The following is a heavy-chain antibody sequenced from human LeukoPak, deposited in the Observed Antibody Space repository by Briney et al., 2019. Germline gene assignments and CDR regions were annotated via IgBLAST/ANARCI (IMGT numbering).Heavy chain of an antibody. D-gene: IGHD2-2*01. CDR3: ARWFCGSTSCYLDS. V-gene: IGHV1-2*02. Sequence: GASVKVSCKASGYTFTGFYIHWVRQAPGQGLQWMGWINPNSGGTNYAQEFEGRVTMTRDTSISTAYMELSRLRSDDTAVYYCARWFCGSTSCYLDSWGQGTLVTASS. CDR1: GYTFTGFY. J-gene: IGHJ4*02. CDR2: INPNSGGT.